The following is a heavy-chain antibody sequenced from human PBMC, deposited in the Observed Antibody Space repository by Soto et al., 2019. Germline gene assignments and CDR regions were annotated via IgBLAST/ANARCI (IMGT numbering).Heavy chain of an antibody. CDR3: ARGVENIVVVLDVFGYYGMDV. V-gene: IGHV1-3*01. J-gene: IGHJ6*02. Sequence: ASVKGSCKASGYRFTSYAVYWVRQAHGQRLEWMGWINAGNGNTKYSQKLQGRVTFTGDTSASTAHMELSSLRSEDTAVYFCARGVENIVVVLDVFGYYGMDVWGQGTTVTVSS. CDR2: INAGNGNT. CDR1: GYRFTSYA. D-gene: IGHD2-2*01.